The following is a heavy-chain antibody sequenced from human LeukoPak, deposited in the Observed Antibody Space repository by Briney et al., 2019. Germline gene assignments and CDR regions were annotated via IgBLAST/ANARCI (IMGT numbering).Heavy chain of an antibody. J-gene: IGHJ4*02. CDR2: IYYSGST. CDR1: GGSISSYY. V-gene: IGHV4-59*05. CDR3: ARHGWLGVGGWY. Sequence: SETLSLICTVSGGSISSYYWSWLRQPPGKGLEWIGSIYYSGSTYYNPSLKSRVTISVDTSKNQFSLELRSVTAADTAVYSCARHGWLGVGGWYWGQGTLVTVSS. D-gene: IGHD6-19*01.